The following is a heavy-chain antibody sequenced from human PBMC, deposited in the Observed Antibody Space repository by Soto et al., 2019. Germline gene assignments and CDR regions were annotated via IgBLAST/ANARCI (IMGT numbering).Heavy chain of an antibody. V-gene: IGHV3-9*01. CDR1: GFTFDDYA. J-gene: IGHJ3*02. Sequence: EVQLVESGGGLVQPGRSLRLSCAASGFTFDDYAMHWVRQAPGKGLEWVSGISWNSGSIGYADSVKGRFTISRDNAKNSLYLQMNSLTAEDTALYYCAKDITPGIAVAGSAFDIWGQGTMVTVSS. CDR2: ISWNSGSI. CDR3: AKDITPGIAVAGSAFDI. D-gene: IGHD6-19*01.